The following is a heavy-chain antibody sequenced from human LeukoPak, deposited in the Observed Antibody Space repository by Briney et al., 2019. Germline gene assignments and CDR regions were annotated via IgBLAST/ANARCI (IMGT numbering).Heavy chain of an antibody. CDR2: IRYDGSNK. Sequence: PGGSLRLSRAASGFTFSSYGMHWVRQAPGKGLEWVAFIRYDGSNKYYADSVKGRFTISRDNSKNTLYVQMNSLRAEDTAVYYCAKEDYDYVWGSLSAFDYWGQGTLVTVSS. D-gene: IGHD3-16*01. CDR1: GFTFSSYG. CDR3: AKEDYDYVWGSLSAFDY. V-gene: IGHV3-30*02. J-gene: IGHJ4*02.